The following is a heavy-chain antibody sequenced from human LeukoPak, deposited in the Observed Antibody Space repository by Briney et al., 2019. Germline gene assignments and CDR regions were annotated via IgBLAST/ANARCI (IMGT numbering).Heavy chain of an antibody. CDR2: ISSSSSYI. CDR3: ARDGSCSVGSSYQPFDY. D-gene: IGHD2-15*01. V-gene: IGHV3-21*01. J-gene: IGHJ4*02. CDR1: GFTFSSYS. Sequence: GGSLRLSCAASGFTFSSYSMNWVRQAPGKGLEWVSSISSSSSYIYYADSVKGRFTISRDNAKNSLYLQMNSLRAEDTAVYYCARDGSCSVGSSYQPFDYWGQGTLVTVPS.